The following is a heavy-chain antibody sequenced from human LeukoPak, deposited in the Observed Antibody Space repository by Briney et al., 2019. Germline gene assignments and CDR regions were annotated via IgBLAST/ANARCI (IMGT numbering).Heavy chain of an antibody. Sequence: GGSLRLSCAASGFTFSSCWMSWVRQAPGKGLEWVANIKQDGSEKYYVDSVKGRFTISRDNAKNSLYLQMNSLRAEDTAVYYCARLAHTPMIVVAQEIDYWGQGTLVTVSS. CDR1: GFTFSSCW. J-gene: IGHJ4*02. CDR2: IKQDGSEK. V-gene: IGHV3-7*01. CDR3: ARLAHTPMIVVAQEIDY. D-gene: IGHD3-22*01.